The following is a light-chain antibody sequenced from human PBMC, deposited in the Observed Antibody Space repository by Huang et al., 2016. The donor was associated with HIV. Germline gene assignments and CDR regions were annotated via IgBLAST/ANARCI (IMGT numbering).Light chain of an antibody. J-gene: IGKJ5*01. V-gene: IGKV1-16*02. CDR3: QQYKSYPTT. CDR2: GAS. CDR1: QDIRTS. Sequence: DIEMTQSPSSVSASVGDRVTITCRASQDIRTSLAWFQQKPGNAPNSLIYGASTLEKVVPSKFSGSGSGTDFTLTISSLQPEDFAIYYCQQYKSYPTTFGQGTRLEMK.